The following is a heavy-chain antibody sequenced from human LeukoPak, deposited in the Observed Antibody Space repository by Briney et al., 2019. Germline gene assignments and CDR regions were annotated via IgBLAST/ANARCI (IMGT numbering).Heavy chain of an antibody. CDR3: AKGDGSVTYYIGGY. V-gene: IGHV3-53*01. Sequence: GGSLRLSCAASGFTVSSNYMSWVRQAPGKGLEWVSVIYSGGSTYYADSVKGRFTISRDNSKNTLYLQMNSLRAEDTAVYYCAKGDGSVTYYIGGYWGQGTLVTVSS. CDR1: GFTVSSNY. D-gene: IGHD3-10*01. CDR2: IYSGGST. J-gene: IGHJ4*02.